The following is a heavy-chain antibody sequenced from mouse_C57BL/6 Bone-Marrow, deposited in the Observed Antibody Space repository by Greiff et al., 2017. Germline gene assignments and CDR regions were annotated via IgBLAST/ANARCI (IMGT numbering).Heavy chain of an antibody. CDR3: TVFCYGSMWFAY. CDR2: LDPENGDT. D-gene: IGHD1-1*01. CDR1: GFNIKDDY. Sequence: VQLQQSGAELVRPGASVKLSCTASGFNIKDDYMHWVKQRPEQGLEWIGWLDPENGDTEYASKFQGKATITADTSSNTAYLQLSSLTSEDTSVYYCTVFCYGSMWFAYWGQGTLVTVSA. V-gene: IGHV14-4*01. J-gene: IGHJ3*01.